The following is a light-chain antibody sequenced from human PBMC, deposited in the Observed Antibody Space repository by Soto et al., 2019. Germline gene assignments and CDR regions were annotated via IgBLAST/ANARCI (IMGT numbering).Light chain of an antibody. CDR1: QYINTR. Sequence: EIVLTQSPATLSSFPGDRVNISCRASQYINTRLAWYQHRPGQAPRLLIYQTSLRAAGIPARFSASGSGTDFTLTISDVQPEDFALYYCHQRQSWPRTFGQGTKVDIK. CDR2: QTS. V-gene: IGKV3-11*01. CDR3: HQRQSWPRT. J-gene: IGKJ1*01.